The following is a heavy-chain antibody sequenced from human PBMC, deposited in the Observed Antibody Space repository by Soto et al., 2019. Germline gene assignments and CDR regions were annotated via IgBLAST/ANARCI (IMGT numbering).Heavy chain of an antibody. V-gene: IGHV3-30*18. CDR3: AKGGRFLEWLSVADV. Sequence: GGSLRLSCAASGFTFSSYGMHWVRQAPGKGLEWVAVISYDGSNKYYADSVKGRFTISRDNSKNTLYLQMNSLRAEDTAVYYCAKGGRFLEWLSVADVWGQGTTVTVSS. J-gene: IGHJ6*02. CDR1: GFTFSSYG. D-gene: IGHD3-3*01. CDR2: ISYDGSNK.